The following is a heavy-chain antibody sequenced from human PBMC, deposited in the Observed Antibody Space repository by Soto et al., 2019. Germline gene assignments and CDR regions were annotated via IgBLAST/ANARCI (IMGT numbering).Heavy chain of an antibody. V-gene: IGHV3-48*03. J-gene: IGHJ6*02. Sequence: GSLRLSCAASGFTFSSYEMSWVRQAPGKGLEWVSYISSSGSTIYYADSVKGRFTISRDNAKNSLYLQMNSLRAEDTAVYYCATPPWGLRLVPHYGMDVWGQGTTVTVSS. CDR2: ISSSGSTI. D-gene: IGHD3-16*01. CDR1: GFTFSSYE. CDR3: ATPPWGLRLVPHYGMDV.